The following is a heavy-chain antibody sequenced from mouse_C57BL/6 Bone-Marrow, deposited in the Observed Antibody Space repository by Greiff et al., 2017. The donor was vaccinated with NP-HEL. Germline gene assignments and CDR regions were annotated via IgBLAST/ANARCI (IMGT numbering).Heavy chain of an antibody. J-gene: IGHJ3*01. CDR2: INYDGSST. D-gene: IGHD1-1*01. Sequence: EVKLVESEGGLVQPGSSMKLSCTASGFTFSDYYMAWVRQVPEKGLEWVANINYDGSSTYYLDSLKSRFIISRDNAKNILYLQMSSLKSEDTATYYCARGYYGSSPWFAYWGQGTLVTVSA. CDR3: ARGYYGSSPWFAY. CDR1: GFTFSDYY. V-gene: IGHV5-16*01.